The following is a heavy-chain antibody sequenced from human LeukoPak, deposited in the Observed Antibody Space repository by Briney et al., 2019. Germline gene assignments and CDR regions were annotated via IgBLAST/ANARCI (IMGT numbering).Heavy chain of an antibody. V-gene: IGHV4-39*07. J-gene: IGHJ4*02. CDR2: IYYSGST. Sequence: SETLSLTCTVSGGSISSSSYYLGWIRQPPGKGLEWIGSIYYSGSTYYNPSLKSRVTISVDTSKNQFSLKLSSVTAADTAVYYCARGGNSYGTDYWGQGTLVTVSS. D-gene: IGHD5-18*01. CDR3: ARGGNSYGTDY. CDR1: GGSISSSSYY.